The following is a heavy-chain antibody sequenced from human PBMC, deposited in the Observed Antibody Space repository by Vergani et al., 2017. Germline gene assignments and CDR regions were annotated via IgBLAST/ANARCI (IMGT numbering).Heavy chain of an antibody. V-gene: IGHV3-7*01. CDR3: AIDLTTYVLRYVDGNSFDL. CDR2: IKQDGSEK. J-gene: IGHJ4*02. CDR1: GFTFSSYW. D-gene: IGHD3-9*01. Sequence: QLVESGGGWVQPGGSLRLSCAASGFTFSSYWMSWVRQAPGKGLEWVANIKQDGSEKYYVDSVTGRFTISRDNARNSLYLQMNSLRAEDTAVYYCAIDLTTYVLRYVDGNSFDLWGQGTLVTVSS.